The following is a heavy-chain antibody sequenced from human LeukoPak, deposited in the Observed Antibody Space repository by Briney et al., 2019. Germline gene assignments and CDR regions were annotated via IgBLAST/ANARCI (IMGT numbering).Heavy chain of an antibody. J-gene: IGHJ4*02. CDR1: GFTFSSYS. V-gene: IGHV3-21*01. CDR2: ISSSSSYI. Sequence: GGSLRLSCAASGFTFSSYSMNWVRQAPGKGLEWVSSISSSSSYIYYADSVKGRFTISRDNAKNSLYLQMNSLRAEDTAVYYCARLYETYYYDSSGYQLATYFDYWGQGTLVTVSS. CDR3: ARLYETYYYDSSGYQLATYFDY. D-gene: IGHD3-22*01.